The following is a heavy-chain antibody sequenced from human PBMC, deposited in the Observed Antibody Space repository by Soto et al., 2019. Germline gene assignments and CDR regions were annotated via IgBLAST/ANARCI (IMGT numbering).Heavy chain of an antibody. V-gene: IGHV3-48*03. CDR1: GFSFSSYE. D-gene: IGHD5-12*01. CDR3: VRDSGGGGSDLVHFNY. CDR2: ISNSGRSI. Sequence: GGSLRLSCAASGFSFSSYEMDWVRQAPGKGLEWVSYISNSGRSIYYADSVKGRFTISRDNADNSLYLQMNGLRVEDTAVYYCVRDSGGGGSDLVHFNYWGQGTLVTVSS. J-gene: IGHJ4*02.